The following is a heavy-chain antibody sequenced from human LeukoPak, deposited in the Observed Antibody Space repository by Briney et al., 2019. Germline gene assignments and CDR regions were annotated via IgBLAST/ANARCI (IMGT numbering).Heavy chain of an antibody. J-gene: IGHJ3*02. CDR3: ARETESSPDAFDI. CDR2: IIPILGIA. V-gene: IGHV1-69*04. D-gene: IGHD6-13*01. CDR1: GGTFSSYA. Sequence: ASVKVSCKASGGTFSSYAISWVRQAPGQGLEWMGRIIPILGIANYAQKFQGRVSITADKSTSTAYMELSSLRSEDTAVYYCARETESSPDAFDIWGQGTMVTVSS.